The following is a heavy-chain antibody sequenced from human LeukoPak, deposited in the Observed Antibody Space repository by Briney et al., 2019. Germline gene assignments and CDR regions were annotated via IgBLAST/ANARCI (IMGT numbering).Heavy chain of an antibody. Sequence: SETLSLTCAVYGGSFSGYYCSWIRQPPGKGLEWIGRISSGSTNYNPSLKSRVTISVDTSKNQFSLKLSSVTAADTAVYFCARGPYSYDSSGAFDIWGQGTMVTVSS. CDR3: ARGPYSYDSSGAFDI. CDR1: GGSFSGYY. CDR2: ISSGST. V-gene: IGHV4-34*01. J-gene: IGHJ3*02. D-gene: IGHD3-22*01.